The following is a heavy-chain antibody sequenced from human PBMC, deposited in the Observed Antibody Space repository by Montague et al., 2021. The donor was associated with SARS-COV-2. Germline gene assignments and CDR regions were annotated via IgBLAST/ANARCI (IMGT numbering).Heavy chain of an antibody. Sequence: SETLSLTCTVSGGSISSSSYYWSWIRQPPGKGLEWIGSIYYSGSTYYNPSLKSRVTISVDTSKNQFSLKLSSVTAADTAVYYCARVGRQQLVRLSGMDVWGQGTTVTVS. J-gene: IGHJ6*02. CDR3: ARVGRQQLVRLSGMDV. D-gene: IGHD6-13*01. CDR2: IYYSGST. V-gene: IGHV4-39*07. CDR1: GGSISSSSYY.